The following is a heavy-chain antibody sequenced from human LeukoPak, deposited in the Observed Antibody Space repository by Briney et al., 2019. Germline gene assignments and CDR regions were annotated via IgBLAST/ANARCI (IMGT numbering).Heavy chain of an antibody. J-gene: IGHJ4*02. Sequence: SVKVSCKAPGGTFSSYAISWVRQAPGQGLEWMGGIIPIFGTANYAQKFQGRVTITTDEPTSTAYMELSSLRSEDTAVYYCATWPLRFLEYDYFDYWGQGTLVTVSS. D-gene: IGHD3-3*01. CDR2: IIPIFGTA. CDR1: GGTFSSYA. CDR3: ATWPLRFLEYDYFDY. V-gene: IGHV1-69*05.